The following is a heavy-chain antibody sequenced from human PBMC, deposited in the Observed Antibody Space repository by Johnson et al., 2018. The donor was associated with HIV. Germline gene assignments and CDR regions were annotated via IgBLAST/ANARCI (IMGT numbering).Heavy chain of an antibody. D-gene: IGHD3-3*01. J-gene: IGHJ3*02. Sequence: QVQLVESGGGVVRPGGSLRLACVASGFTFNRYGLHWVRQAPGKGLEWVATTSFDERGKHYTDSVKGRFTISRDNSKNSLYLQMNSLRAEDTALYYCAKDRYEFWSGHPLPSDAFDIWGQGTMVTVSS. CDR3: AKDRYEFWSGHPLPSDAFDI. V-gene: IGHV3-30*04. CDR1: GFTFNRYG. CDR2: TSFDERGK.